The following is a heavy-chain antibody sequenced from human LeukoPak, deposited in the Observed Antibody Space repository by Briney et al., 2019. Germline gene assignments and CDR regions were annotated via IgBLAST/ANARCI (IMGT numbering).Heavy chain of an antibody. CDR2: IIPILGIA. J-gene: IGHJ6*02. CDR3: ARDQTRDCSSTSCYGHYYYYGMDV. V-gene: IGHV1-69*04. CDR1: GGTFSSYA. Sequence: ASVKVSFKASGGTFSSYAISWVRQAPGQGLEWMGRIIPILGIANYAQKFQGRVTITADKSTSTAYMELSSLRSEDTAVYYCARDQTRDCSSTSCYGHYYYYGMDVWGQGTTVTVSS. D-gene: IGHD2-2*01.